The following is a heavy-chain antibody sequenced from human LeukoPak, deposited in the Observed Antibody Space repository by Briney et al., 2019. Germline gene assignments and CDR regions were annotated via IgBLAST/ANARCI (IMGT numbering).Heavy chain of an antibody. D-gene: IGHD1-26*01. CDR1: GFTFSSYS. V-gene: IGHV3-48*01. J-gene: IGHJ5*02. CDR2: ISSSSSTI. Sequence: GGSLRLSCAASGFTFSSYSMNWVRQAPGKGLEWVSYISSSSSTIYYADSVKGRFTISRDNAKNSLYLQMNSLRAEDTAVYYCARETSTMGATWFDPWGQGTLVTVSS. CDR3: ARETSTMGATWFDP.